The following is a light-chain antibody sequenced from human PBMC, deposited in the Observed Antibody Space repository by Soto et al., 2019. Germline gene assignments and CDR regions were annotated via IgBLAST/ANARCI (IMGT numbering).Light chain of an antibody. CDR2: DAS. Sequence: DIQMTQSPSTLSASVGDRVTITCRASQSISSWLAWYQQKPGKAPKLLIYDASSLESGVPSRFSGSGSGTEFTLTISSLQRDDFATYYCQQYNTLFGQGTKVEIK. CDR3: QQYNTL. CDR1: QSISSW. J-gene: IGKJ1*01. V-gene: IGKV1-5*01.